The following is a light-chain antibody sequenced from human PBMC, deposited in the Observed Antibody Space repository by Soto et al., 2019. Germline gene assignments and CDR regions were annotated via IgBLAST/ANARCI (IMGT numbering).Light chain of an antibody. CDR1: QSVITY. V-gene: IGKV3-11*01. CDR3: QQRSNWPPLT. Sequence: EIVLTQSPATLSLSPGERATLSCRASQSVITYLAWYQQKPRQAPRLLIYDASNRATGIPARFSGSGSGTDFTLTISSLEPEDFAVYYCQQRSNWPPLTFGGGTKVEIK. J-gene: IGKJ4*01. CDR2: DAS.